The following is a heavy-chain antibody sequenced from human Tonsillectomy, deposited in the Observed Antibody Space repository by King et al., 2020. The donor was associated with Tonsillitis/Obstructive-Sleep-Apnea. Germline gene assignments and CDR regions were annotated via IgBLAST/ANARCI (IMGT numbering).Heavy chain of an antibody. CDR1: GFTFSSYS. Sequence: VQLVESGGGLVKPGGSLRLSCAASGFTFSSYSMNWVRQAPGKGLEWVSSISSSSSYIYYADSMKGRFTISRYNAKNSLYLQMNSLRAEDTAVYYCARENPSQANSYYYYMDVWSKGTPVTAS. CDR3: ARENPSQANSYYYYMDV. J-gene: IGHJ6*03. CDR2: ISSSSSYI. V-gene: IGHV3-21*06.